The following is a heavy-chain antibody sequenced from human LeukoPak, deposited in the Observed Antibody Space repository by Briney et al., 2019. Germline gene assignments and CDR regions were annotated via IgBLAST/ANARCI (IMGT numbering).Heavy chain of an antibody. V-gene: IGHV1-8*01. J-gene: IGHJ3*02. CDR3: ARAPQVAYYDFWSGYYTDDDAFDI. CDR1: GYTFTSYD. D-gene: IGHD3-3*01. Sequence: GASVKVSCKASGYTFTSYDINWVRQAPGQGLEWMGWMNPNSGNTGYAQKFQGRVTMTRNTSISTAYMELSSLRSEDTAVYYCARAPQVAYYDFWSGYYTDDDAFDIWGQGTMVTVSS. CDR2: MNPNSGNT.